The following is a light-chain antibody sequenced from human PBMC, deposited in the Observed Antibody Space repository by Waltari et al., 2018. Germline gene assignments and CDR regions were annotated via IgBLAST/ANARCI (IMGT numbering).Light chain of an antibody. J-gene: IGKJ1*01. CDR2: AAY. CDR3: QQYNGYSGT. V-gene: IGKV1-5*01. CDR1: QRISRW. Sequence: DIQMTQSPSTLSASVGDRVTITCLASQRISRWFAWYQHKPGKAPKLLIYAAYSLQNGVPSRFSGSGSDTEFTLTISSLQPDDFATYYCQQYNGYSGTFGQGTKVEIK.